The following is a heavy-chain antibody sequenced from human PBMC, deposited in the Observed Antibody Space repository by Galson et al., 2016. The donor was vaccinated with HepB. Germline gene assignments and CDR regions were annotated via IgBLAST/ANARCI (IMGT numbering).Heavy chain of an antibody. V-gene: IGHV3-23*01. CDR2: LSDNGGST. CDR1: GITFSRYA. Sequence: SLRLSCAASGITFSRYAMSWVRQAPGKGLEWVSGLSDNGGSTDYTGSVKGRFTISRDNSKNTLYLQMNSLRAEDTAVYYCAKAQGPHHQMYHYFDYWGQGTLVTVSS. CDR3: AKAQGPHHQMYHYFDY. D-gene: IGHD2-2*01. J-gene: IGHJ4*02.